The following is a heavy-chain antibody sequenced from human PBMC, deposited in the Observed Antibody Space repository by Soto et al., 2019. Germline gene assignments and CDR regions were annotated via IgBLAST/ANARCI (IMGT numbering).Heavy chain of an antibody. Sequence: GGSLRHSCTASGFTFSRFGMTWVRQAPGKGLEWVSAISGSGDSSYYADSVKGRFTISRDNPTNTLYLQINSLRAEDTAVYYCAKVGIGMFSHKHHFEHWGQGT. CDR2: ISGSGDSS. CDR3: AKVGIGMFSHKHHFEH. D-gene: IGHD2-2*03. V-gene: IGHV3-23*01. CDR1: GFTFSRFG. J-gene: IGHJ4*02.